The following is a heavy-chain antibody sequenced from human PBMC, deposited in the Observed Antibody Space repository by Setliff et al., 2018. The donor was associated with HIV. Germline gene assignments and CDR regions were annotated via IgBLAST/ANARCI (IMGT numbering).Heavy chain of an antibody. CDR1: GGSFTDYY. J-gene: IGHJ6*03. CDR2: INHSGST. V-gene: IGHV4-34*01. D-gene: IGHD1-7*01. Sequence: PSETLSLTCAVYGGSFTDYYWIWIRQPPGKGLEWIGEINHSGSTHYNPSLKSRFTISVDTSKNQFSLKLSSVTAADTAVYYCARGDGTKYYYYYYMDVWGKGTTVTVSS. CDR3: ARGDGTKYYYYYYMDV.